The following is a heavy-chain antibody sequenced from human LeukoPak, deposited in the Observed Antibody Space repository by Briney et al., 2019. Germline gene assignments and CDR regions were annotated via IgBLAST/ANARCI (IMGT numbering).Heavy chain of an antibody. V-gene: IGHV3-7*01. J-gene: IGHJ4*02. Sequence: GGSLRLSCAASGFTFSSYSMSWDRQAPGKGLEWVANIKQDGSEKYYVDSVKGRFTISRDNANNSLYLQMDSLRAEDTAVYYCASRSSVVDTGPGWGQGTLVTVSS. CDR1: GFTFSSYS. CDR3: ASRSSVVDTGPG. D-gene: IGHD6-6*01. CDR2: IKQDGSEK.